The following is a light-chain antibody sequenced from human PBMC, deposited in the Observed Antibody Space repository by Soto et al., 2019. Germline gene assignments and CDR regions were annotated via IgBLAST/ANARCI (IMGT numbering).Light chain of an antibody. CDR3: QNLYGYPLA. CDR2: TAS. J-gene: IGKJ5*01. CDR1: QGISSS. Sequence: DIQLTQSPSFLSASVGDIVTITCRASQGISSSLAWYQQKPGKAPKLLIYTASTLQSGVPSRFSGSGSGTEFTLTISSLQPEDFATYYCQNLYGYPLAFGQGTRLEIK. V-gene: IGKV1-9*01.